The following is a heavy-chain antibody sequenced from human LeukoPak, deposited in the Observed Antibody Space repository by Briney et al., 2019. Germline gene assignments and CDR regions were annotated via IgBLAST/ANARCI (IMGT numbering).Heavy chain of an antibody. V-gene: IGHV1-8*03. CDR1: GYTFTSYD. Sequence: GASVTVSCMASGYTFTSYDINWLRQATGQGLEWMGWMKLNSGETDYAQKPQGRVTITRNTTISTAYMELSSLRSENTAVYYCARSPQGSGYYYFDYWGQGTLVTVSS. CDR2: MKLNSGET. J-gene: IGHJ4*02. D-gene: IGHD3-22*01. CDR3: ARSPQGSGYYYFDY.